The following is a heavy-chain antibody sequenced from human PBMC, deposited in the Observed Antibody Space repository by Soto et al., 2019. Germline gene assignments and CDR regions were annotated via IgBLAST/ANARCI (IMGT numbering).Heavy chain of an antibody. V-gene: IGHV4-59*08. D-gene: IGHD1-1*01. CDR1: GGSISSYY. CDR3: ARHYSTTWDYFDY. Sequence: SETLSLTCTVSGGSISSYYWSWIRQPPGKGLEWIGYIYYSGSTNYNPSLKSRVTISVDTSKNQFSLKLSSVTAADTAVYYCARHYSTTWDYFDYWGQGTLVTVSS. CDR2: IYYSGST. J-gene: IGHJ4*02.